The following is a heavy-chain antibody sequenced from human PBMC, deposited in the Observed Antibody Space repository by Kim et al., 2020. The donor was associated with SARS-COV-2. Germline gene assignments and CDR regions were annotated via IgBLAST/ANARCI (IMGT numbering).Heavy chain of an antibody. J-gene: IGHJ6*02. CDR1: GYTFTSYA. V-gene: IGHV7-4-1*02. CDR2: INTNTGNP. CDR3: ARLFIPAAHAPLYYYYGMDV. D-gene: IGHD2-2*01. Sequence: ASVKVSCKASGYTFTSYAMNWVRQAPGQGLEWMGWINTNTGNPTYAQGFTGRFVFSLDTSVSTAYLQISSLKAEDTAVYYCARLFIPAAHAPLYYYYGMDVWGQGTTVTVSS.